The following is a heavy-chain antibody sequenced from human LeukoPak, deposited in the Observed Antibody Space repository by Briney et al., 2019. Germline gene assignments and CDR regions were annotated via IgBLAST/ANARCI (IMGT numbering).Heavy chain of an antibody. CDR2: ISYDGSNK. CDR1: GFTFSSYG. CDR3: AVESLDFWFGELLLDC. D-gene: IGHD3-10*01. Sequence: GGSLRLSCAASGFTFSSYGMHWVRQAPGKGLEWVAVISYDGSNKYYADSVKGRFTISRDNSKNTLYLQMNSLRAEDTAVYYCAVESLDFWFGELLLDCWGQGTLVTVSS. V-gene: IGHV3-30*03. J-gene: IGHJ4*02.